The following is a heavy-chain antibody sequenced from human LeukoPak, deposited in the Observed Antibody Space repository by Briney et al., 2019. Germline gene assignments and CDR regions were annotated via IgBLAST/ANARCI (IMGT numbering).Heavy chain of an antibody. J-gene: IGHJ4*02. CDR2: VCSGGGT. CDR1: GFTVSSDY. V-gene: IGHV3-66*01. Sequence: PGGSLRLSCAASGFTVSSDYMSWVRQAPGKGLEWVSVVCSGGGTDYADSVKGRFTISRDIPKNTLYLQMNSLRAEDTAVYYCARDMVVAATGSDYWGQGTLVTVSS. D-gene: IGHD2-15*01. CDR3: ARDMVVAATGSDY.